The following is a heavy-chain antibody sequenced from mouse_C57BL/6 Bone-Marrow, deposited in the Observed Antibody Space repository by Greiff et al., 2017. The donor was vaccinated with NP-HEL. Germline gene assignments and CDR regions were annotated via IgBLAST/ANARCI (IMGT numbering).Heavy chain of an antibody. CDR3: ARLRDGYSYYYAMDY. CDR2: ISNGGGST. Sequence: EVKLMESGGGLVQPGGSLKLSCAASGFTFSDYYMYWVRQTPEKRLEWVAYISNGGGSTYYPDTVKGRFTISRDNAKNTLYLQMSRLKSEDTAMYYCARLRDGYSYYYAMDYWGQGTSVTVSS. CDR1: GFTFSDYY. J-gene: IGHJ4*01. D-gene: IGHD2-3*01. V-gene: IGHV5-12*01.